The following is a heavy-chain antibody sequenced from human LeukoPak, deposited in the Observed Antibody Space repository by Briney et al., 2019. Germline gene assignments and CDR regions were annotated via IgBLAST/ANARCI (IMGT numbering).Heavy chain of an antibody. CDR2: IYHSGST. CDR3: ARDQGARGNWFDP. Sequence: PSETLSLTYAVSGGSISIGGYSWRWTRQPPGKGLEWIGYIYHSGSTYYNPSLKSRVTISVDRSKNQFSLKLSSVTAADTAVYYSARDQGARGNWFDPWGQGTLVTVSS. J-gene: IGHJ5*02. CDR1: GGSISIGGYS. V-gene: IGHV4-30-2*01. D-gene: IGHD3-10*01.